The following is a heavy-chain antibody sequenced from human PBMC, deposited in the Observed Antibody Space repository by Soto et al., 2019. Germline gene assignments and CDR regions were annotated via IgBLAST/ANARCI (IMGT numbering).Heavy chain of an antibody. J-gene: IGHJ3*01. CDR1: GFRFNNNA. D-gene: IGHD3-10*02. Sequence: QPGGSLRLSCAASGFRFNNNAMSWVRQAPGKGLELVSCISGSGDNTYYADSVKGRFTISRDNSKNTLYLQMNSLRAEDTAVYYCVKDFVRGLYSWAFDLSGQGTMGTV. CDR3: VKDFVRGLYSWAFDL. V-gene: IGHV3-23*01. CDR2: ISGSGDNT.